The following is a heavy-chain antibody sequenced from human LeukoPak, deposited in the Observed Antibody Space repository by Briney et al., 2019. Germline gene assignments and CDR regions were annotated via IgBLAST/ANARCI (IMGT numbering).Heavy chain of an antibody. CDR2: IGGGGGSI. J-gene: IGHJ3*02. CDR1: GFTFSTYA. V-gene: IGHV3-23*01. Sequence: GGSLRLSCAASGFTFSTYAMTWVRQAPGKGLEWVSAIGGGGGSIYYADSVKGRFTISRDNSKHTLYLQMNSLRAEDTAVYYCAKTVTTDYAFDIWGQGTMVTVSS. D-gene: IGHD4-17*01. CDR3: AKTVTTDYAFDI.